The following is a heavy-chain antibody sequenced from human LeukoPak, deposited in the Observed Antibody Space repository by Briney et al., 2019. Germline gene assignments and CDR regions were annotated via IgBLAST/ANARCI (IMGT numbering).Heavy chain of an antibody. CDR1: GFTFSSYS. D-gene: IGHD6-13*01. V-gene: IGHV3-7*01. Sequence: GGSLRLSCAASGFTFSSYSMNWVRQAPGKGLEWVANIKQDGSEKYYVDSVKGRFTISRDNAKNSLYLQMNSLRAEDTAVYYCARAKLVIAAAGTEYYFDYWGQGTLVTVSS. J-gene: IGHJ4*02. CDR2: IKQDGSEK. CDR3: ARAKLVIAAAGTEYYFDY.